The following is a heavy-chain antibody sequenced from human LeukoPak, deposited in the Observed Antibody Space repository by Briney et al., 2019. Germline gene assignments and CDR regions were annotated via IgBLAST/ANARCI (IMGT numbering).Heavy chain of an antibody. CDR3: ATSGGFNSPRHY. Sequence: PSETLSLTCSVSGDSISSYLWAWIRQPPGKGLEWIGYVCYNGSTNYNPSLRNRVAISIDTSKNQFSLKLSSATAADTAVYYCATSGGFNSPRHYWGRGTLVIVSS. CDR1: GDSISSYL. CDR2: VCYNGST. D-gene: IGHD3-16*01. J-gene: IGHJ4*02. V-gene: IGHV4-59*01.